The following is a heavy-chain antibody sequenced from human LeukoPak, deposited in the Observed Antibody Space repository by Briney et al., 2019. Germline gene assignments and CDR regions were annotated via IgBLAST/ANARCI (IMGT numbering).Heavy chain of an antibody. J-gene: IGHJ4*02. V-gene: IGHV4-34*01. CDR3: ARSFGWVPAAIRRRSHYYFDY. Sequence: SETLSLTCAVYGGSFSGYYWRWIRQPPGRGVEWIGEINHSGSTNYNPSLKSRVTISVDTSKNQFSLKLSSVTAADTAVYYFARSFGWVPAAIRRRSHYYFDYWGQGTLVTVSS. D-gene: IGHD2-2*01. CDR1: GGSFSGYY. CDR2: INHSGST.